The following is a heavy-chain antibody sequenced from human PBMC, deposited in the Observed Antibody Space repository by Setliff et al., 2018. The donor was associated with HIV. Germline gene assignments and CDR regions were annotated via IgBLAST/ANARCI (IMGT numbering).Heavy chain of an antibody. CDR2: INPNSGGT. Sequence: ASVKVSCKTSGYTFDAKYIHWARQAPGQGLEWMGWINPNSGGTNYARKFQGRVTMTRDTSISTAYMELNSLRSEDTAVYYCAREPDYGIRDAFDIWGQGTMVTVSS. CDR3: AREPDYGIRDAFDI. J-gene: IGHJ3*02. CDR1: GYTFDAKY. D-gene: IGHD4-17*01. V-gene: IGHV1-2*02.